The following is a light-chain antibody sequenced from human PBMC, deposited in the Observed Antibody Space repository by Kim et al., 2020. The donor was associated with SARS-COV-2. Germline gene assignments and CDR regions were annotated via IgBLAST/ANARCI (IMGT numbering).Light chain of an antibody. CDR1: SGSIVSDF. Sequence: GKTVIISCTRSSGSIVSDFVQWFQQRPGSSPTTVIYEDHKRPSGVPDRFSGSVDSSSNSASLTISGLRTEDEADDYCQSYDDNIWVFGGGTQLTVL. CDR3: QSYDDNIWV. CDR2: EDH. V-gene: IGLV6-57*01. J-gene: IGLJ3*02.